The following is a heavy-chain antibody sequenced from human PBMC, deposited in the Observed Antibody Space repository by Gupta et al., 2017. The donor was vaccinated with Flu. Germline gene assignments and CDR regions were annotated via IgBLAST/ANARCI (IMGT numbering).Heavy chain of an antibody. J-gene: IGHJ6*02. CDR3: ARESRPQLELRRYYGMDV. D-gene: IGHD1-7*01. Sequence: EVQLVESGGGLVQPGGSLRLSCAASGFTLSRYEMNWVRQAPGKGLEWGSYISSSGSTIYYADSVQGRFTISRDNAKNSLYLQMNSLRAEDTAVYYCARESRPQLELRRYYGMDVWGQGTTVTVSS. CDR1: GFTLSRYE. CDR2: ISSSGSTI. V-gene: IGHV3-48*03.